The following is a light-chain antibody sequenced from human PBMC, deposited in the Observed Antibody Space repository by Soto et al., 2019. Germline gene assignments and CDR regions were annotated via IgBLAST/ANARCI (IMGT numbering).Light chain of an antibody. CDR3: SSYTTSNTRQIV. CDR2: DVT. CDR1: SSDVGGYNY. V-gene: IGLV2-14*03. Sequence: QSVLTQPASVSASPGQSITISCTGTSSDVGGYNYVSWYQHHPGKAPKLIIYDVTNRPSGVSNPFSGSKSGNTASLTISGLQPEDEADYYCSSYTTSNTRQIVFGTGTKVT. J-gene: IGLJ1*01.